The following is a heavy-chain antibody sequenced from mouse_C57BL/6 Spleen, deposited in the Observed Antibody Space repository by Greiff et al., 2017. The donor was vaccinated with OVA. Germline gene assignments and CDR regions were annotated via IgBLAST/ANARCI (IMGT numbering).Heavy chain of an antibody. D-gene: IGHD2-4*01. Sequence: DVQLVESGGDLVKPGGSLKLSCAASGFTFSSYGMSWVRQTPDKRLEWVATISSGGSYTYYPDSVKGRFTISRDNAKNTLYLQMSSLKSEDTAMYYCARHSLYDYDYYYAMDYWGQGTSVTVSS. CDR2: ISSGGSYT. V-gene: IGHV5-6*01. CDR1: GFTFSSYG. CDR3: ARHSLYDYDYYYAMDY. J-gene: IGHJ4*01.